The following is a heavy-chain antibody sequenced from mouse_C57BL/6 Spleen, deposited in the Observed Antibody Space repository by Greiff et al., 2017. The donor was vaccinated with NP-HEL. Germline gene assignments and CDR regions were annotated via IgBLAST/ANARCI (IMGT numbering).Heavy chain of an antibody. CDR1: GYTFTSYW. Sequence: VQLQQSGTELVKPGASVKLSCKASGYTFTSYWMHWVKQRPGQGLEWIGNINPSNGGTNYNEKFKSKATLTVDKSSSTAYMQLSSLTSEDSAVYYCASSGIYDGYYLFAYWGQGTLVTVSA. CDR2: INPSNGGT. V-gene: IGHV1-53*01. CDR3: ASSGIYDGYYLFAY. D-gene: IGHD2-3*01. J-gene: IGHJ3*01.